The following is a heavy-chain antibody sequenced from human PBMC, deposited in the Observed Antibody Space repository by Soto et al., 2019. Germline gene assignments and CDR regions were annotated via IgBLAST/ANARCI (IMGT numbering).Heavy chain of an antibody. Sequence: LSLTFAVYCGSFSFYYWSLIRQPPLKGLEWIGEINHSGSTNYNPSLKSRVTISVDTSKNQFSLKLSSVTAADTAVYYCARGRPYYYDSSGYYFDYWGQGTLVTVSS. J-gene: IGHJ4*02. D-gene: IGHD3-22*01. V-gene: IGHV4-34*01. CDR1: CGSFSFYY. CDR2: INHSGST. CDR3: ARGRPYYYDSSGYYFDY.